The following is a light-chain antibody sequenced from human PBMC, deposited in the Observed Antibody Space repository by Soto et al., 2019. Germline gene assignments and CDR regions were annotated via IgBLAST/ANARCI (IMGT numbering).Light chain of an antibody. Sequence: EIVLTQSPVTLSLSPGERATLSCRASQSVSSGYLAWYQQKIGQAPRPLIYGASSRATGIPDRFSGSGSGTDFTLTISRLEPEDFAVYYCQQYGSSPITFGQGTRLEIK. CDR3: QQYGSSPIT. J-gene: IGKJ5*01. V-gene: IGKV3-20*01. CDR1: QSVSSGY. CDR2: GAS.